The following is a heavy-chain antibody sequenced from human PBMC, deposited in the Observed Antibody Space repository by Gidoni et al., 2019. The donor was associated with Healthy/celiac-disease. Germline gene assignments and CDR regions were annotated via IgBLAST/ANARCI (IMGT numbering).Heavy chain of an antibody. CDR2: IYYSGST. CDR1: GGSISSYY. Sequence: QVQLQESGPGLVKPSETLSLTCTVSGGSISSYYWSWIRQPPGKGLEWIGYIYYSGSTNYNPSLKSRVTISVDTSKNQFSLKLSSVTAADTAVYYCARGTPDRELLYWYFDLWGRGTLVTVSS. V-gene: IGHV4-59*01. J-gene: IGHJ2*01. CDR3: ARGTPDRELLYWYFDL. D-gene: IGHD1-7*01.